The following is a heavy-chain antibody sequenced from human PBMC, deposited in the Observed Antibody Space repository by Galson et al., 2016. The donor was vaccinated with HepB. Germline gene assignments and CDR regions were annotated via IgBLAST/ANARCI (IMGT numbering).Heavy chain of an antibody. Sequence: SVKASCKASGYTFTNFGITWLRQAPGQGLEWMGWIGAARGDTNYAQKFQGRLTMTRDTSTTTAYMELDYLRSDDTAVYFCASAHIFYCGGDVCHGYDACEVWGQGTTVIVSA. CDR1: GYTFTNFG. D-gene: IGHD2-21*01. CDR2: IGAARGDT. V-gene: IGHV1-18*04. CDR3: ASAHIFYCGGDVCHGYDACEV. J-gene: IGHJ3*01.